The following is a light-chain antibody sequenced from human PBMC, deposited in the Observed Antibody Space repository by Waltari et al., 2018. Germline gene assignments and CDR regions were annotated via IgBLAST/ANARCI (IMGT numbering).Light chain of an antibody. CDR1: QSVSSS. CDR3: QQRNSWPLT. Sequence: EIVLTQSPATLSLSPGERFTLSCRASQSVSSSLAWYQQKPGQAPRLLIYDASNRATGIPARFSGSGSGTDFTLTISSLEPEDFAVYYCQQRNSWPLTFGGGTKVEIK. V-gene: IGKV3-11*01. J-gene: IGKJ4*01. CDR2: DAS.